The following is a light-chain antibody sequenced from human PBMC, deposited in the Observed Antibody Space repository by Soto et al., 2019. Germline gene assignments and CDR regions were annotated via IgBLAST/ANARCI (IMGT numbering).Light chain of an antibody. V-gene: IGLV1-40*01. CDR1: SSNIGAGYD. J-gene: IGLJ1*01. CDR3: QSYDSSLSGFYV. Sequence: QSVLTQPPSVSGAPGQRVTISCNGSSSNIGAGYDVHWYQQLPGTAPKLLIYGNSNRPSGVPDRFSGSKSGTSASLAITGLQAEDEADYYCQSYDSSLSGFYVCGTGTKLTVL. CDR2: GNS.